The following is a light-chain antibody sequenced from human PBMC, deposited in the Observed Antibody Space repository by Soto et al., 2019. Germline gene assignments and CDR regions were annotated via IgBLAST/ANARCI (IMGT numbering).Light chain of an antibody. V-gene: IGLV2-23*02. CDR3: CSYAGSSTLDV. CDR1: SSDIGTYNL. Sequence: QSALTQPASVSGSPGQSITISCTGTSSDIGTYNLVSWYQQHPGKAPKLMIYEVNKRPSGVSDRFSGSKSGNTASLTISGLQAEDEADYYCCSYAGSSTLDVFGTGTKLTVL. CDR2: EVN. J-gene: IGLJ1*01.